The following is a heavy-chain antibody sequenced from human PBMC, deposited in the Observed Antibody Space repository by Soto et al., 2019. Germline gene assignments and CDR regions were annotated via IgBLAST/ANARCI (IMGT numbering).Heavy chain of an antibody. V-gene: IGHV1-3*01. CDR1: GYTFTSYA. CDR3: ARGGYCSSTSCPYWYFDL. J-gene: IGHJ2*01. CDR2: INAGNGNT. Sequence: QVQLVQSGAEVKKPGASVKVSCKASGYTFTSYAMHWVRQAPGQRLEWMGWINAGNGNTKYSQQFQGRVTITRDTSASTAYMELSSLRSEDTAVYYCARGGYCSSTSCPYWYFDLWCRGTLVTVSS. D-gene: IGHD2-2*01.